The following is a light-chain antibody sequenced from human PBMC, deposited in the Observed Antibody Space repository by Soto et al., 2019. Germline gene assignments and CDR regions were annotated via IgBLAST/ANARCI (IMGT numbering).Light chain of an antibody. CDR2: AAS. CDR1: QAIGVW. J-gene: IGKJ3*01. Sequence: DIQMTQSPSSVSASVGDRVTITCRASQAIGVWLAWYQQKPGKAPDLLIYAASHLHSGVPSRFSGSGSGTDFSLTISSLQPEDFATYFCQQANSFQFTFGPGTKVDIK. CDR3: QQANSFQFT. V-gene: IGKV1-12*01.